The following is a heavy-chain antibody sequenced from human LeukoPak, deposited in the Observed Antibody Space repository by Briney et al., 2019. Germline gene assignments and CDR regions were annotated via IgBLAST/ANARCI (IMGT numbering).Heavy chain of an antibody. CDR2: IYKNDRT. CDR3: ARDVGL. CDR1: GFTVSNNY. Sequence: GGSLRLSCAAPGFTVSNNYMRWVRQAREKGLDMFSHIYKNDRTAHTDTVNSRFSISRDNSENTMYLQMTSLRAADTAMYSCARDVGLWGQGTLVTVSS. D-gene: IGHD2-15*01. V-gene: IGHV3-53*01. J-gene: IGHJ4*02.